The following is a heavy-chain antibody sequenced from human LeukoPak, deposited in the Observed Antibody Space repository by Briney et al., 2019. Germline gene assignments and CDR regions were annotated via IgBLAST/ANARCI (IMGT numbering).Heavy chain of an antibody. CDR2: MNPNSGNT. V-gene: IGHV1-8*01. CDR3: ARGSRYYDSSGYYYHFDY. CDR1: GYTFTSYD. Sequence: ASVKVSCKASGYTFTSYDINWVRQATGQGLEWMGWMNPNSGNTGYAQKFQGRVTMSRNTSISTAYMELSSLRSEDTAVYYCARGSRYYDSSGYYYHFDYWGQGTLVTVSS. D-gene: IGHD3-22*01. J-gene: IGHJ4*02.